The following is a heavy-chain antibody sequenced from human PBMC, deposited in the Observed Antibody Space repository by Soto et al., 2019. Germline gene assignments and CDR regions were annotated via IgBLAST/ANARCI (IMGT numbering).Heavy chain of an antibody. Sequence: EVQLVESGGGLVQPGGSLRLSCAASGFTFSSYWMHWVRQAPGKGLVWVSRINSDGSSTSYADSVKGRFTISRDNAKNTLYLQMNSLRAEDTAVYYCARDLPYCSSTSCYSDAFDSWGQVTMVTVSS. D-gene: IGHD2-2*02. V-gene: IGHV3-74*01. CDR2: INSDGSST. J-gene: IGHJ3*02. CDR1: GFTFSSYW. CDR3: ARDLPYCSSTSCYSDAFDS.